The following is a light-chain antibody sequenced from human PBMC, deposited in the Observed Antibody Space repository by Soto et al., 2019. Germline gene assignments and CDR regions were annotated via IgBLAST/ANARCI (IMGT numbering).Light chain of an antibody. CDR1: QSVSSSY. J-gene: IGKJ1*01. CDR3: LQYGSSRGT. Sequence: EIVLTQSPGTLSLSPGERATLSCRASQSVSSSYLAWYQQKHGQAPRLLIYGASSRATGIPDRFSGSGSGTDFPLTISRLEPEDFAVYYCLQYGSSRGTFGQGTKVEIK. V-gene: IGKV3-20*01. CDR2: GAS.